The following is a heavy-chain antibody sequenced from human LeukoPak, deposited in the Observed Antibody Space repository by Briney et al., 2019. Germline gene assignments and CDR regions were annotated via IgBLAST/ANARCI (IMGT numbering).Heavy chain of an antibody. Sequence: ASVKVSCKASGYTFTGYYMHWVRRAPGQGLEWMGWINPNSGGTNYAQKFQGRVTMTRDTSISTAYMELSRLRSDDTAVYYCARAQSLWFGEFFDYWGQGTLVTVSS. CDR1: GYTFTGYY. CDR3: ARAQSLWFGEFFDY. D-gene: IGHD3-10*01. CDR2: INPNSGGT. V-gene: IGHV1-2*02. J-gene: IGHJ4*02.